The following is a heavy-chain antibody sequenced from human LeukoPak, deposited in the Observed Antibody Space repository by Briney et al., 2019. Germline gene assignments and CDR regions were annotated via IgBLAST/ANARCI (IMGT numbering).Heavy chain of an antibody. CDR1: GFSFGDFG. J-gene: IGHJ6*03. D-gene: IGHD1-14*01. CDR3: TRDPQPNNYYYYYTDV. CDR2: IRSKAYGGTT. Sequence: GGSLRLSCTASGFSFGDFGRSWVRQAPGKGLEWVGFIRSKAYGGTTEYAASVKGRFTISRDNSQNIAYLQMNSMQTEDTAVYYCTRDPQPNNYYYYYTDVWGKGTTVTVSS. V-gene: IGHV3-49*04.